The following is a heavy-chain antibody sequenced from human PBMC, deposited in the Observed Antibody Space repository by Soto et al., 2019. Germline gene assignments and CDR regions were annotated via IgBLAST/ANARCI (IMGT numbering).Heavy chain of an antibody. J-gene: IGHJ4*02. V-gene: IGHV3-23*01. CDR3: AKDRASIAARLSYFDY. CDR1: GFTFSSYA. Sequence: GGSLRLSCAASGFTFSSYAMSWVRQAPGKGLEWVSAISGSGGSTYYADSVKGRFTISRDNSKNTLYLQMNSLRAEDTAVYYCAKDRASIAARLSYFDYWGQGTLVTVSS. CDR2: ISGSGGST. D-gene: IGHD6-6*01.